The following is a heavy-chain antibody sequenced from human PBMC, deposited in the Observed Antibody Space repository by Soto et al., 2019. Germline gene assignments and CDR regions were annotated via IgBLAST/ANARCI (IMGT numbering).Heavy chain of an antibody. CDR2: IIPIFGTA. D-gene: IGHD6-6*01. V-gene: IGHV1-69*01. J-gene: IGHJ3*02. CDR1: GGSFSSYA. CDR3: ARDHSIEARPLDAFDI. Sequence: SVKGSCTASGGSFSSYAIIWVRQAPGQGLEWMGGIIPIFGTANYAQKFQCRVTITADESTSTAYMELSSLRSEDTAVYYCARDHSIEARPLDAFDIWGQGTMVTVSS.